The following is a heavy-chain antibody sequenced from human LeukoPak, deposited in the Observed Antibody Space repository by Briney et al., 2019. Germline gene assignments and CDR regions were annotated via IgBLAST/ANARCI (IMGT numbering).Heavy chain of an antibody. V-gene: IGHV3-30-3*01. J-gene: IGHJ4*02. CDR2: ISYDGSNK. CDR3: ARLDPLFYGSGIDY. Sequence: GRSLRLSCAASGFTFSSYAMHWVRQAPGKGLEWVAVISYDGSNKYYADSVKGRFTISRDNAKNSLYLQMNSLRAEDTAVYYCARLDPLFYGSGIDYWGQGTLVTVSS. D-gene: IGHD3-10*01. CDR1: GFTFSSYA.